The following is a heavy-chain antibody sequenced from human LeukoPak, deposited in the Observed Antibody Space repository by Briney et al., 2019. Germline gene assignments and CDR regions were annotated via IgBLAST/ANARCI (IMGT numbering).Heavy chain of an antibody. D-gene: IGHD1-26*01. CDR2: ISGSGGST. CDR1: GFTFSSYA. J-gene: IGHJ4*02. Sequence: GASLRLSCAASGFTFSSYAMSWVRQAPGKGLEWVSAISGSGGSTYYADSVKGLFTISRDNSKNTLYLQMNSLRAEDTAVYYCAKQGVLIRSYRDGVDYWGQGTLVTVSS. V-gene: IGHV3-23*01. CDR3: AKQGVLIRSYRDGVDY.